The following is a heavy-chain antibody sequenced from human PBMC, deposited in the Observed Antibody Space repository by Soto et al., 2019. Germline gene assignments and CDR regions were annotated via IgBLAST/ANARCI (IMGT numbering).Heavy chain of an antibody. Sequence: PSETLSLTCSVSGGSITSHYCSWFRQPPGKGPEWIGYIHHSGSTSYNPSLKSRVTMSVDTSKNQFSLKVSSVTAADTALYYCARQGFGQLHGLVDVWGPGTTVTVS. CDR3: ARQGFGQLHGLVDV. J-gene: IGHJ6*02. V-gene: IGHV4-59*08. D-gene: IGHD3-10*01. CDR1: GGSITSHY. CDR2: IHHSGST.